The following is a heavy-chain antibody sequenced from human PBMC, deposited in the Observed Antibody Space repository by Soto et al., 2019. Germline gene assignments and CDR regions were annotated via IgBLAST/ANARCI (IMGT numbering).Heavy chain of an antibody. D-gene: IGHD7-27*01. CDR3: AKDSNSEVPNWFDP. V-gene: IGHV3-23*01. CDR1: GFTFSSYV. J-gene: IGHJ5*02. CDR2: ISGSGGRT. Sequence: PGGSLRLSCAASGFTFSSYVMSWVRQAPGKGLEWVSGISGSGGRTYYADSVKGRFTISRDNAKNTLYLQMNSLRAEDTAVFYCAKDSNSEVPNWFDPWGQGTLVTVSS.